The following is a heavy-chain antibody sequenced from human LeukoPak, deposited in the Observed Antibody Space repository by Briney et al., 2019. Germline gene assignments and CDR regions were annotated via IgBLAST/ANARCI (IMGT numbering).Heavy chain of an antibody. V-gene: IGHV1-8*02. J-gene: IGHJ6*02. Sequence: GASVKVSCKASGYTFTGYYMHWVRQAPGQGLEWMGWINPNSGNTGYAQKFQGRVTMTRNTSISTAYMELSSLRSEDTAVYYCARMVGTGTTSYGMDVWGQGTTVTVSS. CDR1: GYTFTGYY. CDR2: INPNSGNT. D-gene: IGHD1-1*01. CDR3: ARMVGTGTTSYGMDV.